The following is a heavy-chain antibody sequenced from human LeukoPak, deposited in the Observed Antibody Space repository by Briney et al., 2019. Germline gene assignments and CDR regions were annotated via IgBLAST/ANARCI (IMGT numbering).Heavy chain of an antibody. V-gene: IGHV1-24*01. CDR1: GYTLTELS. CDR3: ATIFRVVGTPASYYYYGMDV. Sequence: GASVKVSCKVSGYTLTELSMHWVRQAPGKGLEWMGGFDPEDGETIYAQKFQGRVTMTEDTSTDTAYMELSSLRSEDTAVYYCATIFRVVGTPASYYYYGMDVWGQGTTVTVSS. D-gene: IGHD1-26*01. J-gene: IGHJ6*02. CDR2: FDPEDGET.